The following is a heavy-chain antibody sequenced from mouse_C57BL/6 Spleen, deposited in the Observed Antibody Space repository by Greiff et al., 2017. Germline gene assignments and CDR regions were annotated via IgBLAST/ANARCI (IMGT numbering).Heavy chain of an antibody. V-gene: IGHV1-26*01. CDR1: GYTFTDYY. Sequence: EVQLQQSGPELVKPGASVKISCKASGYTFTDYYMNWVKQSHGKSLEWIGDINPNNGGTSYNQKFKGKATLTVDKSSSTAYMELRSLTSEDSAVYYCARARDSSGLYYYAMDYWGQGTSVTVSS. D-gene: IGHD3-2*02. CDR2: INPNNGGT. CDR3: ARARDSSGLYYYAMDY. J-gene: IGHJ4*01.